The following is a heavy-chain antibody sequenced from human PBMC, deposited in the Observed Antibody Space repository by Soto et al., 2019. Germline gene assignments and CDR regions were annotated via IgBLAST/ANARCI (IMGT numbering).Heavy chain of an antibody. V-gene: IGHV1-69*13. Sequence: SVKVSCKASGGTFSSYAISWVRQAPGQGLEWMGGIIPIFGTANYAQKFQGRVTITADESTSTAYMELSSLRSEDTAVYYCARESQHLRNYDFWSGYLYGMDVWG. CDR3: ARESQHLRNYDFWSGYLYGMDV. CDR1: GGTFSSYA. CDR2: IIPIFGTA. D-gene: IGHD3-3*01. J-gene: IGHJ6*02.